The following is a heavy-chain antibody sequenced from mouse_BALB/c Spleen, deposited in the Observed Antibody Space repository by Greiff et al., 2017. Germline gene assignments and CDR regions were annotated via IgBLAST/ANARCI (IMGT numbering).Heavy chain of an antibody. J-gene: IGHJ1*01. CDR3: ANSVVADFDV. Sequence: VQLQESGAELARPGASVKLSCKASGYTFTSYWMQWVKQRPGQGLEWIGAIYPGDGDTRYTQKFKGKATLTADKSSSTAYMQLSSLASEDSAVYYCANSVVADFDVWGAGTTVTVSS. D-gene: IGHD1-1*01. CDR2: IYPGDGDT. V-gene: IGHV1-87*01. CDR1: GYTFTSYW.